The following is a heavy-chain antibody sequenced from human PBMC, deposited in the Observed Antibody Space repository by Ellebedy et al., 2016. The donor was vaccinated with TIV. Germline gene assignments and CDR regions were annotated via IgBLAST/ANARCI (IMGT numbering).Heavy chain of an antibody. D-gene: IGHD2-8*01. V-gene: IGHV1-69*13. CDR3: ARDLTNPLQDDC. CDR2: IIPIFGTA. CDR1: GGTFSSYA. J-gene: IGHJ4*02. Sequence: SVKVSCXASGGTFSSYAISWVRQAPGQGLEWMGGIIPIFGTANYAQKFQGRVTITADESTSTAYMGLRGLRSDDTAIYYCARDLTNPLQDDCWGQGTLVTVSS.